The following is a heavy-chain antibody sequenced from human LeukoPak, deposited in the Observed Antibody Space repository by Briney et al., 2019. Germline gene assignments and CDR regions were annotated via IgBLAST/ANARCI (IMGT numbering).Heavy chain of an antibody. CDR1: GFTFSDYY. CDR3: ANSISARGAAY. V-gene: IGHV3-11*06. D-gene: IGHD6-6*01. J-gene: IGHJ4*02. CDR2: ISSSSNYT. Sequence: GGSLRLSCAASGFTFSDYYMSWLRQAPGKGLEWVSYISSSSNYTNYADSVKGRLTIPRDNDKNSLYLQMSSLRAEDTAVYYCANSISARGAAYWGQGTLVTVSS.